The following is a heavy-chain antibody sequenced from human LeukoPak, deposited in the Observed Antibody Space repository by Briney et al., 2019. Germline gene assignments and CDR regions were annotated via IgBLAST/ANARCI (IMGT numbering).Heavy chain of an antibody. CDR2: IGTASDT. CDR3: ATGPPRGKYYYMDV. V-gene: IGHV3-13*01. CDR1: GFTFSSFD. J-gene: IGHJ6*03. Sequence: GGSLRLSCAASGFTFSSFDIHWVRQPTGQGLEWVSTIGTASDTYYPGSVEGRFTLSRDNAKNSLYLQMNSLTAGDTAVYYCATGPPRGKYYYMDVWGKGTTVTVSS. D-gene: IGHD1-1*01.